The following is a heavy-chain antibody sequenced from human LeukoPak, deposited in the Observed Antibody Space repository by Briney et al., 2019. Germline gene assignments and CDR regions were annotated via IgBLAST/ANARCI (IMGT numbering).Heavy chain of an antibody. J-gene: IGHJ4*02. Sequence: GASVKVSCKASGYSFTNYVVHWVRQAPGQRPEWMGWIKAGNGDTKYSPNFQDRVTITRDISANTVYVELSRLTSEDTALYYCVRDDYGDSCYPGMYGGQGTLVTVSS. D-gene: IGHD4-17*01. V-gene: IGHV1-3*01. CDR2: IKAGNGDT. CDR3: VRDDYGDSCYPGMY. CDR1: GYSFTNYV.